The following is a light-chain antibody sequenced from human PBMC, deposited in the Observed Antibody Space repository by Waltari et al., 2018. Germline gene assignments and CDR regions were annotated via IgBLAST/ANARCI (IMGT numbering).Light chain of an antibody. CDR1: QSVSSY. CDR3: QQRSHWPT. J-gene: IGKJ4*01. Sequence: EIVLTQSQATLSLSPGERATLSCRASQSVSSYLAWYQQKPGQAPRLLIYDASNRATGIPARFRGSGSGTDFTLTISSLEPEDFAVYYCQQRSHWPTFGGGTKVEIK. CDR2: DAS. V-gene: IGKV3-11*01.